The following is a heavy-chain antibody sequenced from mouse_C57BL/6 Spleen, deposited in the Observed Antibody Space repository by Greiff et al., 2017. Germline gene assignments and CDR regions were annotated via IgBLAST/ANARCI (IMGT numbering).Heavy chain of an antibody. CDR1: GYSITSGYD. Sequence: EVQLQQSGPGMVKPSQSLSLTCTVTGYSITSGYDWHWIRHFPGNKLEWMGYISYSGSTNYNPSLKSRISITHDTSKNHFFLKLNSVTTEDTATYYCARGLGWGYFDYWGQGTTLTVSS. D-gene: IGHD4-1*01. V-gene: IGHV3-1*01. CDR3: ARGLGWGYFDY. J-gene: IGHJ2*01. CDR2: ISYSGST.